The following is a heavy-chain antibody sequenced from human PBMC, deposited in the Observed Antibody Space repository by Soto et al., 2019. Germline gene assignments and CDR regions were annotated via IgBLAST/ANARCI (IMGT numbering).Heavy chain of an antibody. Sequence: GGSLRLSCAASGFTFSNAWMSWVRQAPGKGLEWVGRIKSKTDGGTTDYAAPVKGRFTITRDDSKNTLYLQMNSLKTEDTAVYYCTTDPGYSSSWYYFDYWGQGTLVTVSS. CDR1: GFTFSNAW. CDR3: TTDPGYSSSWYYFDY. CDR2: IKSKTDGGTT. D-gene: IGHD6-13*01. J-gene: IGHJ4*02. V-gene: IGHV3-15*01.